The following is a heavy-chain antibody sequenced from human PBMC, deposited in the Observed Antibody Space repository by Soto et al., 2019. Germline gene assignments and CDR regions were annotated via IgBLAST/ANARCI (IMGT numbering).Heavy chain of an antibody. Sequence: EVQLVESGGGLVQPGRSLRLSCKVSGFIFGDYAVNWVRQAPGKGLQWVGFIRSKPYGETTEYAASVKGRFTFSRDASKSIAYLQMNRLKTEDTAVYYCDRYHLAPDLSDFDYWGQGTLVTVSS. CDR1: GFIFGDYA. CDR2: IRSKPYGETT. D-gene: IGHD2-2*01. CDR3: DRYHLAPDLSDFDY. V-gene: IGHV3-49*04. J-gene: IGHJ4*02.